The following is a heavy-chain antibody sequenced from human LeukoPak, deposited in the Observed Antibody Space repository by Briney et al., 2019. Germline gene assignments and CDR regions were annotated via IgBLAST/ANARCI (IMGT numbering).Heavy chain of an antibody. V-gene: IGHV3-7*01. Sequence: GGSLRLSCAASGFTFTNYWMSWVRQAPGKGLELVANIRQDRSEKYYVDSVKGRFTISRDNAKNSLYLQMNSLGAKDTAVYYCARLREIPVFGVVTKSTSYFDYWGQGTLVTVSS. CDR2: IRQDRSEK. CDR3: ARLREIPVFGVVTKSTSYFDY. CDR1: GFTFTNYW. D-gene: IGHD3-3*01. J-gene: IGHJ4*02.